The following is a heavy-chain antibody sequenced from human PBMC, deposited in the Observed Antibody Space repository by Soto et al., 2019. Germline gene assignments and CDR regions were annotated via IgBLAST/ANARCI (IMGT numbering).Heavy chain of an antibody. CDR2: TSYDGNNK. V-gene: IGHV3-30*19. CDR1: GFGFKSFV. J-gene: IGHJ4*02. CDR3: ARWGTTGGFDL. D-gene: IGHD3-16*01. Sequence: QVQLVESGGGVVQPGTSLRLSCAASGFGFKSFVMHWVRQAPGKGPEWVAFTSYDGNNKDYGDSVKGRFTVSRDNSQNTLHLQMDFLRPEDTALYYCARWGTTGGFDLWGQGTLVSVSS.